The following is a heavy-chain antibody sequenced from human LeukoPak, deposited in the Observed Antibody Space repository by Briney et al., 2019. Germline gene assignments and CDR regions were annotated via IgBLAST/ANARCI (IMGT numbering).Heavy chain of an antibody. CDR2: ISSSSNYI. V-gene: IGHV3-21*01. Sequence: GGSLRLSCAASGFTFSSYSMNWVRQAPGKGLEWVSSISSSSNYIYHADSLKGRFTISRDNAKNSLYLQMNSLRAEDTAVYYCARDSKLYCSSTSCYMDVWGNGTTVTVSS. CDR3: ARDSKLYCSSTSCYMDV. J-gene: IGHJ6*04. D-gene: IGHD2-2*01. CDR1: GFTFSSYS.